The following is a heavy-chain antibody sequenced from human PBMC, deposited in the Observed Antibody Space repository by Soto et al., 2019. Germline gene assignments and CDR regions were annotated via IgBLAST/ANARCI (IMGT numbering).Heavy chain of an antibody. CDR1: GGSISSGGYS. D-gene: IGHD3-22*01. CDR3: ARGVDSIGYYPTDAFDI. J-gene: IGHJ3*02. CDR2: IYHSGST. V-gene: IGHV4-30-2*01. Sequence: QLQLQESGSGLVKPSQTLSLTCAVSGGSISSGGYSWSWIRQPPGKCLEWIGYIYHSGSTYYNPSLKSRVTISVDRSKNQFYLKLSSVTAADTAVYYCARGVDSIGYYPTDAFDIWGQGTMVNVSS.